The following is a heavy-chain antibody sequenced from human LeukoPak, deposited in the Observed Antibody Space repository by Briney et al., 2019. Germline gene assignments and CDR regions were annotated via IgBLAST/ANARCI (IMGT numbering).Heavy chain of an antibody. D-gene: IGHD2-2*01. V-gene: IGHV3-23*01. J-gene: IGHJ4*02. CDR2: ISGSGGST. CDR3: AKDRGCSSTSCYAGQFDY. CDR1: GFTFSSYA. Sequence: PGGSPRLSCAASGFTFSSYAMSWVRQAPGKGLEWVSAISGSGGSTYYADSVKGRFTISRDNSKNTLYLQMNSLRAEDTAVYYCAKDRGCSSTSCYAGQFDYWGQGTLVTVSS.